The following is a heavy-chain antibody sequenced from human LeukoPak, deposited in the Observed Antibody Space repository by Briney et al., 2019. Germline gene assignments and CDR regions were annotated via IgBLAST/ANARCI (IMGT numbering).Heavy chain of an antibody. Sequence: ASVKVSCKVSGYTLTELSMHWVRQAPGKGLEWMGGFDPEDGETIYAQKFQGRVTMTEDTSTDTAYMELSSLRSEDTAVYYCARGWLAETTVVTPYNYCGQGTLVTVSS. J-gene: IGHJ4*02. D-gene: IGHD4-23*01. V-gene: IGHV1-24*01. CDR2: FDPEDGET. CDR3: ARGWLAETTVVTPYNY. CDR1: GYTLTELS.